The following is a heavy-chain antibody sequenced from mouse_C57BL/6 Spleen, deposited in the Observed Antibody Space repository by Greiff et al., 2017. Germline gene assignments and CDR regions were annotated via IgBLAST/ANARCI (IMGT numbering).Heavy chain of an antibody. V-gene: IGHV1-7*01. CDR3: ARRGLYYYGSREGYAMDY. D-gene: IGHD1-1*01. J-gene: IGHJ4*01. CDR2: INPSSGYT. Sequence: VQLQQSGAELAKPGASVKLSCKASGYTFTSYWMHWVKQRPGQGLEWIGYINPSSGYTKYNQKFKDKATLTADKSSSTAYMQLSSLTYEDSAVYYCARRGLYYYGSREGYAMDYWGQGTSVTVSS. CDR1: GYTFTSYW.